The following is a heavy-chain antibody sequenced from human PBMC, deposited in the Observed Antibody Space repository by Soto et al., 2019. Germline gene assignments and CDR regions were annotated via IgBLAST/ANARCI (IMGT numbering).Heavy chain of an antibody. CDR2: ISYGGSNK. CDR1: GFTFSSYG. V-gene: IGHV3-30*18. Sequence: QVQLVESGGGVVQPGRSLRLSCAASGFTFSSYGMHWVRQAPGKGLEWVAVISYGGSNKYYADSVKCRFTISRDNSKNTLSLQMNNPRAEDTAVYYCAKDNCISTSCYRLYNGFDPWGQGTLVTVSS. D-gene: IGHD2-2*01. J-gene: IGHJ5*02. CDR3: AKDNCISTSCYRLYNGFDP.